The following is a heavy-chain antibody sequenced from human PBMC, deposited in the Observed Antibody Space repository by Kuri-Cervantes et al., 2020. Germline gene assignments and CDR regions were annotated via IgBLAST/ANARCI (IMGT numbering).Heavy chain of an antibody. Sequence: ASVKVSCKASGYTFTSYGISWVRQAPGQGLEWMGWISAYNGNTNYAQKLQGRVTMTTDTSTSTAYMELRSLRSDDTAVYYCARDEGGAAAGTYYYYGMDVWGQGTTVPSP. CDR2: ISAYNGNT. D-gene: IGHD6-13*01. CDR1: GYTFTSYG. CDR3: ARDEGGAAAGTYYYYGMDV. V-gene: IGHV1-18*01. J-gene: IGHJ6*02.